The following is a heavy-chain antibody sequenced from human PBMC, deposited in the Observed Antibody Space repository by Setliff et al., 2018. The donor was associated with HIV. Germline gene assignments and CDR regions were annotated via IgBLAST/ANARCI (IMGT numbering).Heavy chain of an antibody. Sequence: SETLSLTCTVSGDSFSGTSCYWGWIRQPPGKGLEWIGSIHFSGSTWYTQSLKSRVTIWVDTSKNQFSLKVNSVTAADTAVYYCVRPSLGIGGGSILHNWGQGTLVTVSS. CDR1: GDSFSGTSCY. CDR2: IHFSGST. D-gene: IGHD3-3*01. J-gene: IGHJ4*02. V-gene: IGHV4-39*01. CDR3: VRPSLGIGGGSILHN.